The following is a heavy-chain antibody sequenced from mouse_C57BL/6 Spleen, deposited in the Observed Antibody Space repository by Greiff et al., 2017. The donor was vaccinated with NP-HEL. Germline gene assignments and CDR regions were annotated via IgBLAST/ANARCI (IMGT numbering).Heavy chain of an antibody. CDR3: ARDGDSSGYGY. CDR2: ISYDGSN. CDR1: GYSITSGYY. D-gene: IGHD3-2*02. J-gene: IGHJ2*01. Sequence: EVQLQQSGPGLVKPSQSLSLTCSVTGYSITSGYYWNWIRQFPGNKLEWMGYISYDGSNNYNPSLKNRISITRDTSKNQFFLKLNSVTTEDTATYYCARDGDSSGYGYWGQGTTLTVSS. V-gene: IGHV3-6*01.